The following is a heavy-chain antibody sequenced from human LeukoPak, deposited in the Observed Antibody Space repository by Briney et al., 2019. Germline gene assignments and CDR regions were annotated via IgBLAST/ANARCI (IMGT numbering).Heavy chain of an antibody. D-gene: IGHD2-15*01. CDR2: IYPGDSDT. CDR3: AGGQYCTGGNCYAAYFQH. J-gene: IGHJ1*01. Sequence: GESLKISCKGSGYSFTSYWIGWVRQMPGKGLEWMGIIYPGDSDTRYSPSFQGQVTISADKSISTAYLQWGSLKASDTAMYYCAGGQYCTGGNCYAAYFQHWGQGTLVTVSS. V-gene: IGHV5-51*01. CDR1: GYSFTSYW.